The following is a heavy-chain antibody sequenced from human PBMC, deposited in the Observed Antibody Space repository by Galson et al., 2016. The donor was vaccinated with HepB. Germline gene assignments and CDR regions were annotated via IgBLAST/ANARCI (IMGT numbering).Heavy chain of an antibody. CDR3: ARDVQYRFDS. J-gene: IGHJ4*02. D-gene: IGHD2/OR15-2a*01. Sequence: SVKVSCKAFGYTFTTSGISWVRQAPGQGLEWMGWISTYCGDTKYAQNFQGGLTLTTDSSTTTAYMELRSLRFDDTAMYYCARDVQYRFDSWGQGTLVTVSS. V-gene: IGHV1-18*01. CDR2: ISTYCGDT. CDR1: GYTFTTSG.